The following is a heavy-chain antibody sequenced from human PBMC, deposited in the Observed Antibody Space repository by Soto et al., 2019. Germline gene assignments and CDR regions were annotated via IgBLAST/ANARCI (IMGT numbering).Heavy chain of an antibody. CDR3: AKGDSSWVSWFDP. CDR1: GYPFTAQY. D-gene: IGHD6-19*01. J-gene: IGHJ5*02. CDR2: INPTTGAT. V-gene: IGHV1-2*02. Sequence: ASVKVCFKASGYPFTAQYLHLVRKAPGEGLEWMGWINPTTGATRYAQKFQGRVTMTRDTSMSTAYLEVRSLRPDDTAVYYCAKGDSSWVSWFDPWGQGTMVTVSS.